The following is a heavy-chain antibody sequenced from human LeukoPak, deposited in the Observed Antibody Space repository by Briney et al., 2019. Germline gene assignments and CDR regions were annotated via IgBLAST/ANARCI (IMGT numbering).Heavy chain of an antibody. J-gene: IGHJ6*03. CDR2: IRYDGSNK. CDR3: ARAGVRGVISYYYYMDV. Sequence: GGSLRLPCAASGFTFSSYGMHWVRQAPGKGLEWVAFIRYDGSNKYYADSVKGRFTISRDNSKNTLYLQMNSLRAEDTAVYYCARAGVRGVISYYYYMDVWGKGTTVTISS. CDR1: GFTFSSYG. V-gene: IGHV3-30*02. D-gene: IGHD3-10*01.